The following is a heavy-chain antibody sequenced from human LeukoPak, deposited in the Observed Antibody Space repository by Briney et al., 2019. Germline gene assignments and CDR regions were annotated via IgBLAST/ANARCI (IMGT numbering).Heavy chain of an antibody. Sequence: GGSLRLSCAASGFTFSSYWMSWVRQAPGKGLEWVANIEQDGSEKYYVDSVKGRFTISRDNAKNSLYLQMNSLRAEDTAVYYCAKEEMVRGRAGDFDYWGQGTLVTVSS. CDR3: AKEEMVRGRAGDFDY. V-gene: IGHV3-7*01. J-gene: IGHJ4*02. D-gene: IGHD3-10*01. CDR2: IEQDGSEK. CDR1: GFTFSSYW.